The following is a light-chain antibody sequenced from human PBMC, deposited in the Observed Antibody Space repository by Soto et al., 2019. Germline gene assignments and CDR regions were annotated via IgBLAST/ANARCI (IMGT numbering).Light chain of an antibody. CDR3: QQYNTWPRT. CDR2: GAS. CDR1: QVIKDY. V-gene: IGKV3-15*01. Sequence: EIVMTQSPATLSVSPGERATLSCRASQVIKDYVAWFQQKPGQAPRLLIYGASTRATAIPARFSGSGSGTEFTLSISSLQSEDFAVYYCQQYNTWPRTFGQGTKVETK. J-gene: IGKJ1*01.